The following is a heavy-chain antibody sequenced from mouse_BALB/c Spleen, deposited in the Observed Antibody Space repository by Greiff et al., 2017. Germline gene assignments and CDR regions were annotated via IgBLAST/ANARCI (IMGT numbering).Heavy chain of an antibody. J-gene: IGHJ3*01. CDR1: GFAFSSYD. V-gene: IGHV5-12-1*01. D-gene: IGHD1-1*01. Sequence: EVKVVESGGGLVKPGGSLKLSCAASGFAFSSYDMSWVRPTPEKRLEWVAYISSGGGSTYYPDTVKGRFTISSDNAKNTLYLQMSSLKSEDTAMYYCARHDYYGSSSAWFAYWGQGTLVTVSA. CDR2: ISSGGGST. CDR3: ARHDYYGSSSAWFAY.